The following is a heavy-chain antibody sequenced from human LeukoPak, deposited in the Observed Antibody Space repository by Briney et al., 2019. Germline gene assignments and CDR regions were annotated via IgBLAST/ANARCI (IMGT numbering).Heavy chain of an antibody. J-gene: IGHJ5*02. D-gene: IGHD2-15*01. CDR3: ARDRYCIGGICYSGRFDP. CDR1: GGSMNDYY. CDR2: MYYSGST. Sequence: SETLSLTCTVSGGSMNDYYWSWIRQPPGKELEWIGYMYYSGSTNYNPSLKSRVSISIDTSKNLLSLKLSSVTAADTAVYYCARDRYCIGGICYSGRFDPWGRGTLVTVSS. V-gene: IGHV4-59*01.